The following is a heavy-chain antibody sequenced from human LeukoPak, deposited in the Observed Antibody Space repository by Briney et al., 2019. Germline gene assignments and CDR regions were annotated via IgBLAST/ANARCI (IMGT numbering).Heavy chain of an antibody. V-gene: IGHV1-24*01. CDR3: ASSYDILLHTGYYMDV. Sequence: ASVKVSCKVSGYTLTELSMHWVRQAPGKGLEWMGGFDPEDGETIYAQKFQGRVTMTEDTSTDTAYMELSSLRSEDTAVYYCASSYDILLHTGYYMDVWGKGTTVTVSS. J-gene: IGHJ6*03. CDR2: FDPEDGET. D-gene: IGHD3-9*01. CDR1: GYTLTELS.